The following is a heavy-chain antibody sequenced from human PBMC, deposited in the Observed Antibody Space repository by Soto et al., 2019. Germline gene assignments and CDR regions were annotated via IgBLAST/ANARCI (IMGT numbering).Heavy chain of an antibody. CDR1: GFTFSDYY. CDR2: ISSSGRTI. Sequence: QVQLVESGGGVVKPGGSLRLSCAASGFTFSDYYMSWIRQAPGKGLEWVSYISSSGRTIYYADSVKGRFTISRDNAKNPLYLQMNSLRAEDTAVYYSAGARCYVGPFDYWGQGTLVTVSS. CDR3: AGARCYVGPFDY. V-gene: IGHV3-11*01. D-gene: IGHD2-15*01. J-gene: IGHJ4*02.